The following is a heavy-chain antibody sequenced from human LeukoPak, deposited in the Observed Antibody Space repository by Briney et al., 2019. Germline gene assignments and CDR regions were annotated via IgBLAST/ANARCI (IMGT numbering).Heavy chain of an antibody. Sequence: GGSLRLSCAASGFTFSSYAMSWVRQAPGKGLEWVSAISGSGGSTYYADSVKGRFTISRDNSKNTLYLQMNSLRAEDTAVYYCAKSKGSSSSGTMFDYWGQGTLVTVSS. D-gene: IGHD6-6*01. CDR3: AKSKGSSSSGTMFDY. J-gene: IGHJ4*02. CDR1: GFTFSSYA. V-gene: IGHV3-23*01. CDR2: ISGSGGST.